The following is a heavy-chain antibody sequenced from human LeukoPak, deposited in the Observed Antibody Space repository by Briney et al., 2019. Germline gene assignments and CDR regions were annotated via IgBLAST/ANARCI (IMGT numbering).Heavy chain of an antibody. CDR2: ISSDSTII. CDR1: GFTFSSHS. V-gene: IGHV3-48*01. CDR3: AKVPRQHDNWFDP. D-gene: IGHD3-9*01. Sequence: GGSLRLSCAASGFTFSSHSMNWVRQAPGKRLEWISYISSDSTIIHYADSVKGRFTISRDDAKSSLYLQMNSLRAEDTAIYYCAKVPRQHDNWFDPWGQGTLVTVSS. J-gene: IGHJ5*02.